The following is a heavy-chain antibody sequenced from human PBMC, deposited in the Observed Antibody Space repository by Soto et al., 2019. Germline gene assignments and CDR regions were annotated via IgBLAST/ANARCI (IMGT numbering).Heavy chain of an antibody. Sequence: PSETLSLTCTVYGGSISSYYWSWIRQPPGKGLEWIGYIYYSGSTNYNPSLKSRVTISVDTSKNQFSLKLSSVTAADTAVYYCARDSAEYCSSTSCYAGYNWFDPWGQGTLVTVSS. CDR2: IYYSGST. J-gene: IGHJ5*02. CDR3: ARDSAEYCSSTSCYAGYNWFDP. D-gene: IGHD2-2*01. V-gene: IGHV4-59*01. CDR1: GGSISSYY.